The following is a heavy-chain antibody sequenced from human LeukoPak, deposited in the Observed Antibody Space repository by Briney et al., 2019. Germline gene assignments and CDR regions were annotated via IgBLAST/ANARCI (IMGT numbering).Heavy chain of an antibody. CDR2: INSNSGAR. Sequence: GASVKVSCKASGYTFNGYYMHWVRQAPGQGLESMGWINSNSGARNYAQKFQGRVTMSRDTSINTAYMELSRLTSDDTAVYYCARGRGGATTGLDHWGQGALVTV. J-gene: IGHJ4*02. V-gene: IGHV1-2*02. CDR1: GYTFNGYY. CDR3: ARGRGGATTGLDH. D-gene: IGHD1-26*01.